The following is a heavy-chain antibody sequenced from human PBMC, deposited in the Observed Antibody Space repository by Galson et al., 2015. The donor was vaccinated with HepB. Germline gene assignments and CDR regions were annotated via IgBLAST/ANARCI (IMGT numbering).Heavy chain of an antibody. CDR2: IIPIFGTA. Sequence: SVKVSCKTPGGTFSSYAISWVRQAPGQGLEWMGGIIPIFGTANYAQKFQGRVTITADESTSTAYMELSSLRSEDTAVYYCARGVVVVPAARGGVWFDPWGQGTLVTVSS. V-gene: IGHV1-69*13. J-gene: IGHJ5*02. CDR3: ARGVVVVPAARGGVWFDP. CDR1: GGTFSSYA. D-gene: IGHD2-2*01.